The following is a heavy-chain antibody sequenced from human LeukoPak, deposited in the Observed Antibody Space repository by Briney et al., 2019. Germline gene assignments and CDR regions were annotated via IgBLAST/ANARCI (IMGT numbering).Heavy chain of an antibody. D-gene: IGHD6-13*01. Sequence: ASVKVSCKASGYTFTSYGISWVRQAPGQGLEWMGWINPHSGNTNYAQKFQGRVTMTRDTSISTAYMELSRLRSDDTAVYYCARDFSISWSNWFDPWGQGTLVTVSS. CDR1: GYTFTSYG. CDR2: INPHSGNT. J-gene: IGHJ5*02. V-gene: IGHV1-2*02. CDR3: ARDFSISWSNWFDP.